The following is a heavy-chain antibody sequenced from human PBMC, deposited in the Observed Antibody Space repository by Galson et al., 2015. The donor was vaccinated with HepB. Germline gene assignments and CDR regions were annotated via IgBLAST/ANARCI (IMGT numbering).Heavy chain of an antibody. J-gene: IGHJ4*02. D-gene: IGHD4-17*01. CDR2: IIPIFGTA. V-gene: IGHV1-69*13. CDR1: GGTFSSYA. CDR3: ARGYGDYAEVGYFDY. Sequence: SVKVSCKASGGTFSSYAISWVRQAPGQGLEWMGGIIPIFGTANYAQKFQGRVTITADESTSTAYMELSSLRSEDTAVHYCARGYGDYAEVGYFDYWGQGTLVTVSS.